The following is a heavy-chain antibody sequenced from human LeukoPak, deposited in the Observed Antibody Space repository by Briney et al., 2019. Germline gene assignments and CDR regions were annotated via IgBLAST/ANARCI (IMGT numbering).Heavy chain of an antibody. CDR1: GGSISSSNW. V-gene: IGHV4-4*02. CDR3: ASTYCSGISCYGDY. J-gene: IGHJ4*02. D-gene: IGHD2-2*01. CDR2: IYHSGST. Sequence: SETLSLTCAVSGGSISSSNWWSWIRQPPGKGLEWIGEIYHSGSTYYNASLKSRVTVSVDTSKNQFSLKLSSVTAADTAVYYCASTYCSGISCYGDYWGQGTLVTVSS.